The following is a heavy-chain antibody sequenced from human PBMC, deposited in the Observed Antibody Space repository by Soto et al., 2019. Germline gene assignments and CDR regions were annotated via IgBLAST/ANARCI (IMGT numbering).Heavy chain of an antibody. J-gene: IGHJ4*02. D-gene: IGHD5-12*01. CDR3: ARVGVDVVATSAFDY. Sequence: QVQLVQSGAEVKKPGSSVKVSCKASGGTFNNYAISWVRQAPGQGLEWMGGIIPIIGTADYAHKFQGRLAISADESTGTTFMELRSLRSEDTALYYCARVGVDVVATSAFDYWGQGTLVTVSS. V-gene: IGHV1-69*01. CDR2: IIPIIGTA. CDR1: GGTFNNYA.